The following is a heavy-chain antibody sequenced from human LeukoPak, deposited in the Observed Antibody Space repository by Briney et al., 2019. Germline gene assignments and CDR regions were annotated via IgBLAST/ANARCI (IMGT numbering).Heavy chain of an antibody. J-gene: IGHJ4*02. CDR3: APRYYVILTGYYTGDY. Sequence: ASVKVSCKASGFTFTSSAMQWVRQARGQRLEWIGWIVVGSGNTNYAQKFQERVTITRDMSTSTAYMELSSLRSEDTAVYYCAPRYYVILTGYYTGDYWGQEPLVTVPS. CDR2: IVVGSGNT. D-gene: IGHD3-9*01. CDR1: GFTFTSSA. V-gene: IGHV1-58*02.